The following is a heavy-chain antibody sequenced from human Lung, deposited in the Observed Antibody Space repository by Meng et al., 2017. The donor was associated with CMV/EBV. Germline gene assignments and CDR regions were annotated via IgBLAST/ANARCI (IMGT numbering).Heavy chain of an antibody. J-gene: IGHJ4*02. Sequence: GGSLRLSCAASGFTFSSYEMNWVRQAPGKGLEWVSYISSSGSTIYYADSVKGRFTISRDNAKNSLHLQMNSLRAEDTAFYYCARRRELFYFDYWGQGSLGPSPQ. CDR2: ISSSGSTI. V-gene: IGHV3-48*03. CDR3: ARRRELFYFDY. D-gene: IGHD1-7*01. CDR1: GFTFSSYE.